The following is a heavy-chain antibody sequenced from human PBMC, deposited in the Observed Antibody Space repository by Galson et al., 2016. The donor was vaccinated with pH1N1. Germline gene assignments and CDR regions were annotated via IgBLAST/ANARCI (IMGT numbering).Heavy chain of an antibody. CDR2: VSFDVGDQ. CDR1: GFTFSNYG. J-gene: IGHJ1*01. Sequence: SLRLSCAASGFTFSNYGIHWVRQAPGKGLEWVAVVSFDVGDQYYSAYVKGIFIISRDDSKNTVYLRMNSLRTDDTAVYYSAKDRAVAGIDQYFEHWGQGTLVSVST. V-gene: IGHV3-30*18. D-gene: IGHD6-19*01. CDR3: AKDRAVAGIDQYFEH.